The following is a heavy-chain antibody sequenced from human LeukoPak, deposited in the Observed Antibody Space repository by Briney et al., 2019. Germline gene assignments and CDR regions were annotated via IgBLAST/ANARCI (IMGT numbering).Heavy chain of an antibody. J-gene: IGHJ1*01. D-gene: IGHD2-15*01. V-gene: IGHV1-18*01. Sequence: ASVKVSCKASGYSFASYGITWVRQAPGQGLEWMGWITAYNGDTKYAQKFQGRLTMTTDTSTSTANMELKSLRSDDTAVYYCAKDQGWCRGGNCYPQHWGQGTLVTVSS. CDR1: GYSFASYG. CDR2: ITAYNGDT. CDR3: AKDQGWCRGGNCYPQH.